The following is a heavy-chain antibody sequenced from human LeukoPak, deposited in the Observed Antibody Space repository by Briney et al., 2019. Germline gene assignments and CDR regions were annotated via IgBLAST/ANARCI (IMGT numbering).Heavy chain of an antibody. CDR1: GGSISSSSYY. D-gene: IGHD3-3*01. CDR3: DYYDFWSGIDY. Sequence: PETLSLTCTVSGGSISSSSYYWGWIRQPPGKGLEWIGSIYYSGSTYYNPSLKSRVTISVDTSKNQFSLKLSSVTAADTAVYHCDYYDFWSGIDYWGQGTLVTVSS. CDR2: IYYSGST. J-gene: IGHJ4*02. V-gene: IGHV4-39*01.